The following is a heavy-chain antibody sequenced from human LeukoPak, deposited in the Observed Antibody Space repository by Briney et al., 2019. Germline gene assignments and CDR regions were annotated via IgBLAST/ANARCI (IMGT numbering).Heavy chain of an antibody. V-gene: IGHV3-21*01. D-gene: IGHD4-17*01. CDR1: GFTFSSYS. CDR3: ARDSSYGDYGRDDAFDI. Sequence: SGGSLRLSCAASGFTFSSYSMNWVRQAPGKGLEWVSSISSSSSYIYYADSVKGRFTISRDNAKNSLYLQMNSLRAEDTAVYYCARDSSYGDYGRDDAFDIWGQGTMVTVSS. CDR2: ISSSSSYI. J-gene: IGHJ3*02.